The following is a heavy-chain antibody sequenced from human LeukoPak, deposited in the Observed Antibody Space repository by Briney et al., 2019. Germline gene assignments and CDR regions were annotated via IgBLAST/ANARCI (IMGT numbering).Heavy chain of an antibody. CDR1: GGSISSYY. V-gene: IGHV4-59*01. CDR2: IYYSGSA. D-gene: IGHD3-10*01. CDR3: AREYYGSGNSSPSHSDY. J-gene: IGHJ4*02. Sequence: SETLSLTCTVSGGSISSYYWSWIRQPPGKGLEWIGYIYYSGSANYNPSLESRVTISVDTSKNKFSLKLSSVTAADTAVYYCAREYYGSGNSSPSHSDYWGQGTLVTVSS.